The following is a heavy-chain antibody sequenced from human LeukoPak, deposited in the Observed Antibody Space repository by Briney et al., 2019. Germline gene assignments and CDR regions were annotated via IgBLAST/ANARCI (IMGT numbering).Heavy chain of an antibody. D-gene: IGHD4-23*01. CDR1: GFTFSHYA. J-gene: IGHJ4*02. Sequence: GGSLRLSCAASGFTFSHYAMHWVRQAPGKGLEWVSSISSSSSYIYYTDSVKGRFTISRDNAKNSLYLQMNSLRAEDTAVYYCAIQKYGGNSGYFDYWGQGTLVTVSS. CDR3: AIQKYGGNSGYFDY. CDR2: ISSSSSYI. V-gene: IGHV3-21*01.